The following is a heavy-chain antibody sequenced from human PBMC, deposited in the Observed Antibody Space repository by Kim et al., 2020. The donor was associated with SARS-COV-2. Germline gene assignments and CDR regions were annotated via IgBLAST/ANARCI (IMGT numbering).Heavy chain of an antibody. CDR2: IDYSGGT. J-gene: IGHJ3*01. CDR3: AREPPGPEYSFDL. CDR1: GGSISNHY. Sequence: SETLSLTCIVSGGSISNHYWSWIRQTPGKGLEWVGYIDYSGGTNSNPSLKSRVTITLDTSKNQFSLKLSSVTAADTAVYYCAREPPGPEYSFDLWGQETMVRVST. V-gene: IGHV4-59*11. D-gene: IGHD6-6*01.